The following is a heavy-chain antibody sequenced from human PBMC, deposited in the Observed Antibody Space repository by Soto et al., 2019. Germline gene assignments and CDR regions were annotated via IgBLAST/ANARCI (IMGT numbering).Heavy chain of an antibody. CDR2: IYPGDSDT. Sequence: GEALKISCPVSGYSFANHSIVCVRQMPGKGLEWVGVIYPGDSDTRYSPSFRGQVTISADKSISHVYLQWSSLKASDTAMYYCARNRLRQYYYGMDVWGQGTTVTVSS. CDR3: ARNRLRQYYYGMDV. J-gene: IGHJ6*02. V-gene: IGHV5-51*01. CDR1: GYSFANHS. D-gene: IGHD3-10*01.